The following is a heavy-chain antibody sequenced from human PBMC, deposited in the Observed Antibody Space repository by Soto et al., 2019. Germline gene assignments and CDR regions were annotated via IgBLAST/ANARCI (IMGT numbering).Heavy chain of an antibody. D-gene: IGHD3-3*01. J-gene: IGHJ6*03. Sequence: EEQLVESGGALVQPGGSLRLSCAASGFTFNRFGMNWVRQAPGKGLEWISYISSASSTTQYAESVKGRFTISRDNARDSLYLQMSSLRVEDTAVYYCARRPLWSGLSDYYYMDVWGKGTTVNVSS. CDR3: ARRPLWSGLSDYYYMDV. CDR1: GFTFNRFG. CDR2: ISSASSTT. V-gene: IGHV3-48*01.